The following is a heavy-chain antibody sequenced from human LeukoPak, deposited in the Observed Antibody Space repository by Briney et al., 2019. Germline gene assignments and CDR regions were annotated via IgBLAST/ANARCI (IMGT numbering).Heavy chain of an antibody. J-gene: IGHJ4*02. CDR1: GYTFTTYA. V-gene: IGHV7-4-1*02. CDR2: IKTNTGNP. Sequence: ASVKVSCKASGYTFTTYAMNWVRQAPGQGLEWMGWIKTNTGNPTYAQGFTGRFVFSLDTSVSTAYLQISSLKAEDTAVYYCASSYCSGGHCYPQQTVYYFDFWGQGTLVTVSS. CDR3: ASSYCSGGHCYPQQTVYYFDF. D-gene: IGHD2-15*01.